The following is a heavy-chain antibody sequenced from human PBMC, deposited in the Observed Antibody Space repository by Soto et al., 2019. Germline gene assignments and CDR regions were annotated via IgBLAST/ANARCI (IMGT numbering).Heavy chain of an antibody. CDR1: GYTLTELS. J-gene: IGHJ3*02. D-gene: IGHD3-9*01. V-gene: IGHV1-24*01. CDR3: ATVTIYDILTGPDAFDI. Sequence: ASVKVSCKVSGYTLTELSMHWVRQAPGKGLEWMGGFDPEDGETIYAQKFQGRVTMTEDTSTDTAYMELSSLRSEDTAVYYCATVTIYDILTGPDAFDIWGQGTIVTVSS. CDR2: FDPEDGET.